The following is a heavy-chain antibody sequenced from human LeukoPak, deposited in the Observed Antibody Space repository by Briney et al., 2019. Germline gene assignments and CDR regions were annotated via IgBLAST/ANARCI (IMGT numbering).Heavy chain of an antibody. Sequence: GGSLRLSCAASGFTFSSYWMSWVRQAPGKGLEWVASIKQDGSEKYYVDSVKGRFTISRDNAKNSLYLQMNSLRAEDTAVYYCARVPNYSYSSSWYVDYWGQGTLVTVSS. V-gene: IGHV3-7*03. D-gene: IGHD6-13*01. CDR1: GFTFSSYW. J-gene: IGHJ4*02. CDR2: IKQDGSEK. CDR3: ARVPNYSYSSSWYVDY.